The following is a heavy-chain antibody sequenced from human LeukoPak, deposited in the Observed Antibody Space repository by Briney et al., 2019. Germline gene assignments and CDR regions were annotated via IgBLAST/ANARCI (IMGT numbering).Heavy chain of an antibody. CDR2: IYSGGNT. J-gene: IGHJ1*01. CDR3: ARAPSEIGGYYPEYFRH. CDR1: GFTVYSNY. V-gene: IGHV3-53*01. D-gene: IGHD3-22*01. Sequence: GGSLRLSCAASGFTVYSNYMGWVRQAPGKGLEWVSVIYSGGNTYYADSVKGRFTISRDNAKNTVSPQMNSLRAEDTGVYYCARAPSEIGGYYPEYFRHWGQGTLVTVSS.